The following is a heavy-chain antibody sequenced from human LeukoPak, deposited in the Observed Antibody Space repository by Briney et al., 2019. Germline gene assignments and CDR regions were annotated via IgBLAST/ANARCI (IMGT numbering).Heavy chain of an antibody. CDR3: ARAGLVVPAAIWFDP. J-gene: IGHJ5*02. CDR1: GGSISSGGYS. CDR2: IYHSGST. Sequence: SETLSLTCAVSGGSISSGGYSWSWIRQPPGKGLECIGYIYHSGSTYYNPSLKSRVTISVDRSKNQFSLKLSSVTAADTAVYYCARAGLVVPAAIWFDPWGQGTLVTVSS. D-gene: IGHD2-2*01. V-gene: IGHV4-30-2*01.